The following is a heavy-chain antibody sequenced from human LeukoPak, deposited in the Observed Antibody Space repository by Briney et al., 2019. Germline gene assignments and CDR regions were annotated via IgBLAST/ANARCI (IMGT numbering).Heavy chain of an antibody. V-gene: IGHV4-39*07. CDR3: ARGGLGGITAYSNYLFDY. CDR1: GDSLSISRYY. Sequence: PSETLSLTCTLSGDSLSISRYYCASIRQPPGKGLEWLGTIYYRGSTNYNPPLKSRVTKSIAPSKNLFSLNLTSVTAADTAVYYCARGGLGGITAYSNYLFDYWGQGTLVTVSS. J-gene: IGHJ4*02. CDR2: IYYRGST. D-gene: IGHD4-11*01.